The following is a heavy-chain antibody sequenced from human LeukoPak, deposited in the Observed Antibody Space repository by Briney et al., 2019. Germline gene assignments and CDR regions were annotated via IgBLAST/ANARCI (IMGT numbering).Heavy chain of an antibody. D-gene: IGHD3-3*01. J-gene: IGHJ4*02. CDR3: ARESHYDYWSGYYFDY. Sequence: GGSLRLSCAASGFTFSSYSMNWVRQAPGKGLEWDSSISSSSSYIYYADSVKGRFTISRDNAKNSLYLQMNSLRAEDTAVYYCARESHYDYWSGYYFDYWGQGTLVTVSS. CDR1: GFTFSSYS. CDR2: ISSSSSYI. V-gene: IGHV3-21*01.